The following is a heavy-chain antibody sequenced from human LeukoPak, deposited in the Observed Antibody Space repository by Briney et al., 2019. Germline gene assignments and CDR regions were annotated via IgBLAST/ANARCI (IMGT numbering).Heavy chain of an antibody. V-gene: IGHV3-20*04. CDR2: IKWNGGST. J-gene: IGHJ4*02. CDR1: GFTFYVYR. D-gene: IGHD3-22*01. Sequence: GGSLSLSCAASGFTFYVYRKSCARQAPGEGGECFSGIKWNGGSTGYADSVKGRFTTSRDKAKNSMYLQMNSLRAQDTAVYYCARDMTNDSSGYDYFDYWGQGTLVTVSS. CDR3: ARDMTNDSSGYDYFDY.